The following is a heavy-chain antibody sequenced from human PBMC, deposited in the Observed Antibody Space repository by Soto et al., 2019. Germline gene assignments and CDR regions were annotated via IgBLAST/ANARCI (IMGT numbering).Heavy chain of an antibody. D-gene: IGHD6-19*01. CDR3: AKDSRIAVAGTSVY. CDR1: GYTCTSCC. Sequence: ASVKVSCXASGYTCTSCCMHWVRQGPGQGREWMGIIDPSGGSTIYAQKFQGRVTMTRDTSTSTVYMELSSLRSEDTAVYYCAKDSRIAVAGTSVYWGQGTQVTVSS. CDR2: IDPSGGST. V-gene: IGHV1-46*01. J-gene: IGHJ4*02.